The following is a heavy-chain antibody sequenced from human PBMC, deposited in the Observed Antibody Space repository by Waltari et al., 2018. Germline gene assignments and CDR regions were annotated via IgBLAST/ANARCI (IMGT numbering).Heavy chain of an antibody. CDR2: ISGDSGSI. CDR1: GFPFSSYL. D-gene: IGHD2-21*01. V-gene: IGHV3-48*04. J-gene: IGHJ3*02. Sequence: EVQLVESGGVLVARGGSLSLPCAASGFPFSSYLTNWFRQAPGKGLEWVSYISGDSGSIHYADSVKGRITVSRDNAKNSLYLQMSSLTAEDTAVFYCARDRDWAFDIWGQGTMVTVSS. CDR3: ARDRDWAFDI.